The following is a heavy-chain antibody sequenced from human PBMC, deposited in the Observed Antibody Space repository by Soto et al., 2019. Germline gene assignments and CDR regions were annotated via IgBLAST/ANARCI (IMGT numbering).Heavy chain of an antibody. J-gene: IGHJ1*01. D-gene: IGHD3-3*01. Sequence: EVQLLESGGGLVQPGGSLRLSCAASGFTFSSYAMSWVRQAPGKGLEWGSAISGSGGSTYYADSVKGRFTISRDNSKNTLYLQMNSLRAEDTAVYYCAIDYDFWSGYPRYFQHWGQGTLVTVSS. V-gene: IGHV3-23*01. CDR1: GFTFSSYA. CDR2: ISGSGGST. CDR3: AIDYDFWSGYPRYFQH.